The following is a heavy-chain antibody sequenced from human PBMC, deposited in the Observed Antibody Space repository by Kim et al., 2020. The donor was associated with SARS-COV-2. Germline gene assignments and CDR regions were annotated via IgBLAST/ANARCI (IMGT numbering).Heavy chain of an antibody. CDR2: ICYNKST. D-gene: IGHD6-25*01. Sequence: SETLSLTCTISGASIISNYWTWIRQSQGKGLEWICDICYNKSTGYNHSLKSRISMSLYTSRNQYYLKLNSSTVTDTDVDDCSRAPHISGLPFASAPNY. V-gene: IGHV4-59*08. CDR1: GASIISNY. CDR3: SRAPHISGLPFASAPNY. J-gene: IGHJ6*03.